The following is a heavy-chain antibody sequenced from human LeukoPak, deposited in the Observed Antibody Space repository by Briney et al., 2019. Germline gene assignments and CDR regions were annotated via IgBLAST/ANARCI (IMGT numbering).Heavy chain of an antibody. CDR1: GGSISSRY. Sequence: SETLSLTCTVSGGSISSRYWSWIRQPAGKGLEWIGRIYTSGSTNYNPSLKSRVTMSVDTSKNQFSLKLSSVTAADTAVYYCARGYSSSWSPFDYWGRGTLVTVSS. D-gene: IGHD6-13*01. J-gene: IGHJ4*02. CDR3: ARGYSSSWSPFDY. CDR2: IYTSGST. V-gene: IGHV4-4*07.